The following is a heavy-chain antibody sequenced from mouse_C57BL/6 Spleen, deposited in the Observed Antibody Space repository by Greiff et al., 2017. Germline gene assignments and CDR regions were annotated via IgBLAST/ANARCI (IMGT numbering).Heavy chain of an antibody. CDR3: ATFVTTAPPWYFDV. J-gene: IGHJ1*03. CDR2: IHPSDSDT. V-gene: IGHV1-74*01. Sequence: QVQLQQPGAELVKPGASVKVSCKASGYTFTSYWMHWVKQRPGQGLEWIGMIHPSDSDTNYNQKFKGKATLTVDKSSSTAYMQLSSLTSEDSAVYYGATFVTTAPPWYFDVWGTGTTVTVSS. CDR1: GYTFTSYW. D-gene: IGHD1-1*01.